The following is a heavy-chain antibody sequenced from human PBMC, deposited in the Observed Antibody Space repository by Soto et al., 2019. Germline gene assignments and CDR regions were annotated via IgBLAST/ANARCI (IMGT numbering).Heavy chain of an antibody. CDR2: FDPEDGET. CDR3: ATGPDCSGGSCYSNFDY. V-gene: IGHV1-24*01. CDR1: GYTLTELS. Sequence: ASVKVSCKVSGYTLTELSMHWVRQAPGKGLEWMGGFDPEDGETIYAQKFQGRVTMTEDTSTDTAYMELSSLRSEDTAVYYCATGPDCSGGSCYSNFDYWGQGTLVTAPQ. J-gene: IGHJ4*02. D-gene: IGHD2-15*01.